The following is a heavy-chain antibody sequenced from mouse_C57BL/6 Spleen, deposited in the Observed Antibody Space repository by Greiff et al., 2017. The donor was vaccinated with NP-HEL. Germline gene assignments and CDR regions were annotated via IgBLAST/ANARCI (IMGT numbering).Heavy chain of an antibody. CDR1: GYTFTSYW. CDR2: IDPSDSYT. J-gene: IGHJ1*03. Sequence: QVQLQQPGAELVRPGTSVKLSCKASGYTFTSYWMHWVKQRPGQGLEWIGVIDPSDSYTNYNQKFKGKATLTVDTSSSTAYRQLSSLTSEDAAVYYCARGDTTVVARYFDVWGTGTTVTVSS. CDR3: ARGDTTVVARYFDV. V-gene: IGHV1-59*01. D-gene: IGHD1-1*01.